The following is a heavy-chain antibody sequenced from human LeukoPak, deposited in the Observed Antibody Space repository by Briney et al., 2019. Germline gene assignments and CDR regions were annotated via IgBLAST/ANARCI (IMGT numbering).Heavy chain of an antibody. CDR2: ISPDDSDT. D-gene: IGHD2-8*01. J-gene: IGHJ6*04. CDR3: ARLAYCSNDVCYSNYYYAMDV. V-gene: IGHV5-51*07. CDR1: EYTFSSYC. Sequence: GAALKTSCKGSEYTFSSYCIGWLHQPPGKGLEWRGIISPDDSDTRYSPSSQGQVTISADKSISTAYLQWSSLKASDTAMYYCARLAYCSNDVCYSNYYYAMDVWGKGTTVTVSS.